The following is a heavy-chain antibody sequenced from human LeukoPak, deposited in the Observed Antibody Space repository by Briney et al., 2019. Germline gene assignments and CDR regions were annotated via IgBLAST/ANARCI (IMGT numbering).Heavy chain of an antibody. CDR2: ISSSSSTI. Sequence: GGSLRLSCAAAGFTFSSYSMNWVRQAPGEGLEWVSYISSSSSTIYYADSVKGRFTISRDNAKNSLYLQMNSLRDEDTAVYYCASVTNWAFDYWGQGTLVTVSS. J-gene: IGHJ4*02. CDR1: GFTFSSYS. D-gene: IGHD7-27*01. V-gene: IGHV3-48*02. CDR3: ASVTNWAFDY.